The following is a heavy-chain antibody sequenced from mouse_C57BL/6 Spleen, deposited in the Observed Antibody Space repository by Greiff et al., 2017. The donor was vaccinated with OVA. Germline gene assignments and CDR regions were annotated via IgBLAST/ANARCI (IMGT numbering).Heavy chain of an antibody. CDR2: IDPSDSYT. V-gene: IGHV1-69*01. CDR1: GYTFTSYW. J-gene: IGHJ4*01. CDR3: ARHDYDPSYAMDD. D-gene: IGHD2-4*01. Sequence: QVQLQQPGAELVMPGASVKLSCKASGYTFTSYWMHWVKQRPGQGLEWIGEIDPSDSYTNYNQKFKGKSTLTVDKSSSTAYMQLSSLTSEDSAVYYCARHDYDPSYAMDDWGQGTSVTVSS.